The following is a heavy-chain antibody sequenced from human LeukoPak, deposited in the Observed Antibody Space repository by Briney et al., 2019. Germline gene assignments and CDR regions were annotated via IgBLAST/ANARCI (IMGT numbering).Heavy chain of an antibody. V-gene: IGHV3-7*01. Sequence: SCKASGYTFTSYYMHWVRQAPGKGLEWVANIKQDGSEKYYVDSVKGRFTISRDNAKNSLYLQMNSLRAEDTAVYYCARAGGTYYGIAFDIWGQGTMVTVSS. D-gene: IGHD1-26*01. CDR2: IKQDGSEK. J-gene: IGHJ3*02. CDR3: ARAGGTYYGIAFDI. CDR1: GYTFTSYY.